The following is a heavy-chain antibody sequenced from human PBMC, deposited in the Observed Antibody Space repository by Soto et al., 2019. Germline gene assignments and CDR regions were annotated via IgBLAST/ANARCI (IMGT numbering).Heavy chain of an antibody. Sequence: DVVLVESGGGVVQPGGSLKLSCVASGFVFKDSSIHWVRQAPGKGLEWVGRIRDRAYNYATAYTASVKGRFTISRDDSTNTAYLQMNSLRTEDTAIYYCTRLISAAQDYWGQGTLVTVSS. CDR2: IRDRAYNYAT. V-gene: IGHV3-73*01. CDR1: GFVFKDSS. J-gene: IGHJ4*02. CDR3: TRLISAAQDY. D-gene: IGHD3-10*01.